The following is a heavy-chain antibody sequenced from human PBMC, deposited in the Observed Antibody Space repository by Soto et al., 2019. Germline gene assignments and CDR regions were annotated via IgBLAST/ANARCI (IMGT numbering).Heavy chain of an antibody. CDR3: ARGKIDYGKSKAVYNWFDP. Sequence: GGSLRLSCAASGFTFSDYYMSWIRQAPGKGLEWVSYISSSGSTIYYADSVKGRFTISRDNAKNSLYLQMDSLRAEDTAVYYCARGKIDYGKSKAVYNWFDPWGQGTLVTVSS. CDR2: ISSSGSTI. J-gene: IGHJ5*02. V-gene: IGHV3-11*01. CDR1: GFTFSDYY. D-gene: IGHD4-17*01.